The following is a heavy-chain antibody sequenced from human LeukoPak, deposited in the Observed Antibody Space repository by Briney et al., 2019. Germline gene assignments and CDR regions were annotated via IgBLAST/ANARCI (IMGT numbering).Heavy chain of an antibody. CDR1: GFTFSSYS. V-gene: IGHV3-21*01. CDR2: ISSSSSYI. J-gene: IGHJ5*02. Sequence: GGSLRLSCAASGFTFSSYSMNWVRQAPGKGLEWVSSISSSSSYIYYADSVKGRFTISRDNAKNSLYLQMNSLRAKDTAVYYCAREPLVGAIIATPWGQGTLVTVSS. CDR3: AREPLVGAIIATP. D-gene: IGHD1-26*01.